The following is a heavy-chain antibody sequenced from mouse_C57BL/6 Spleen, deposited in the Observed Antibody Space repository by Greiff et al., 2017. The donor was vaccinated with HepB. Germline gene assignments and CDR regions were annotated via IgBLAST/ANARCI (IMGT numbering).Heavy chain of an antibody. CDR3: AREGIQRLYYFDY. CDR1: GYAFSSYW. CDR2: IYPGDGDT. Sequence: QVQLQQSGAELVKPGASVKISCKASGYAFSSYWMNWVKQRPGKGLEWIGQIYPGDGDTNYNGKFKGKATLTADKSSSTAYMQLSSLTSEDSAVYFCAREGIQRLYYFDYWGQGTTLTVSS. V-gene: IGHV1-80*01. D-gene: IGHD6-1*01. J-gene: IGHJ2*01.